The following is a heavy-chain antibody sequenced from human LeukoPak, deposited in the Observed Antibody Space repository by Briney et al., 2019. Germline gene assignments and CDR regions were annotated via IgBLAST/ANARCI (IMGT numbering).Heavy chain of an antibody. CDR2: INGSGYNT. CDR3: AKHSGSYFIYYFDY. Sequence: TGGSLRLSCTASGFTFSSYGMSWVRQAPGKGLEWVSTINGSGYNTYYADSVKGRFTISRDNSQNTLFLQMNSLSAEDTALYYCAKHSGSYFIYYFDYWGQGTLVTVSS. CDR1: GFTFSSYG. J-gene: IGHJ4*02. V-gene: IGHV3-23*01. D-gene: IGHD1-26*01.